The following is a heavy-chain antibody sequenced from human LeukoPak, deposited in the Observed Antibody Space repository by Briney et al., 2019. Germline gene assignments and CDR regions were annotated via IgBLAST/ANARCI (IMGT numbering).Heavy chain of an antibody. D-gene: IGHD1-26*01. CDR3: ARGGWELLPLGALDI. CDR1: GFTFSSYW. V-gene: IGHV3-7*01. J-gene: IGHJ3*02. Sequence: WGSLRLSCAASGFTFSSYWMSWVRQAPGKGLEWVANIKQDGSEKYYVDSVKGRFTISRDNAKNSLHLQMNSLRAEDTAVYYCARGGWELLPLGALDIWGQGTLVTVSS. CDR2: IKQDGSEK.